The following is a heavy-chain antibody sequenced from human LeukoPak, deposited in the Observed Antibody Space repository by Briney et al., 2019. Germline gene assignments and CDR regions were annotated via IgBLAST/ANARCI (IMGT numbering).Heavy chain of an antibody. CDR3: ARGRVDTAMVFDY. CDR2: IIPIFGTA. Sequence: SVKVSCKASGGTFSSYAISWVRQAPGQGLEWMGGIIPIFGTANYAQKFQGRVTITADESTSTAYMELSSLRSEDTAVYYCARGRVDTAMVFDYWGQGTLVTVSS. D-gene: IGHD5-18*01. J-gene: IGHJ4*02. V-gene: IGHV1-69*13. CDR1: GGTFSSYA.